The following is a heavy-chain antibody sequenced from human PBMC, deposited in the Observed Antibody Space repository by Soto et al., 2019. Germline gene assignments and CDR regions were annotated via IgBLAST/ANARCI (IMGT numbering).Heavy chain of an antibody. V-gene: IGHV3-23*01. CDR1: GFTFSSYA. J-gene: IGHJ3*02. CDR2: FSGGGDTT. Sequence: PGESLKISCVASGFTFSSYAMSWVRQAPGKGLEWVSAFSGGGDTTYYADSVKGRFTISRNNSKNTLYLQMNSLTADDTAVYYCAKEQDLRGRRGAFDIWGQGTMVTVSS. CDR3: AKEQDLRGRRGAFDI. D-gene: IGHD2-15*01.